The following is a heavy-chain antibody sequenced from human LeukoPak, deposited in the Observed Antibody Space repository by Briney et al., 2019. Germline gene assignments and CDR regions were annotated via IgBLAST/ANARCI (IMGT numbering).Heavy chain of an antibody. CDR2: ISDSGERT. V-gene: IGHV3-23*01. CDR3: AKDQDSYYYYYMDV. Sequence: GGSLRLSCPASGFTFSNYAMSWVRQVPGRGLQWVSAISDSGERTYYVDSVEGRFTISRDNYRNTLFLQMNSLRAEDTAVYYCAKDQDSYYYYYMDVWGKGTTVTVSS. J-gene: IGHJ6*03. CDR1: GFTFSNYA.